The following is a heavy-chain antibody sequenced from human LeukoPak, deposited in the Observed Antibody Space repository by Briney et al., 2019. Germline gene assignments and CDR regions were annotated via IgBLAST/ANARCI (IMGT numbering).Heavy chain of an antibody. D-gene: IGHD3-3*01. J-gene: IGHJ4*02. V-gene: IGHV3-49*04. Sequence: GRSRRLSCTASGLTSGDYAMSWVRQAPGKGRGWGGFIIIKAYGGTTEYAASVKGRFTISRDDSKSNAYLQMNRLKTEDTAVYYCTRVTYYDFWSGYFPREYFEYWGQGTLVTVSS. CDR1: GLTSGDYA. CDR2: IIIKAYGGTT. CDR3: TRVTYYDFWSGYFPREYFEY.